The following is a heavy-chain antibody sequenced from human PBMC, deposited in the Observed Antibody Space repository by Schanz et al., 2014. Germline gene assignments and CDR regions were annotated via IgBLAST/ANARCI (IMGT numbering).Heavy chain of an antibody. V-gene: IGHV3-21*01. CDR1: GFTFSSYA. Sequence: DVQLLESGGGLVQPGGSLRLSCAASGFTFSSYAMSWVRQAPGKGLEWVSSISSSSSYIYYADSVKGRFTISRDRFQNTLYLRMSSLRAEDTAVYYCARPRFDYGEVDYWGQGTLVTVSS. CDR2: ISSSSSYI. CDR3: ARPRFDYGEVDY. J-gene: IGHJ4*02. D-gene: IGHD4-17*01.